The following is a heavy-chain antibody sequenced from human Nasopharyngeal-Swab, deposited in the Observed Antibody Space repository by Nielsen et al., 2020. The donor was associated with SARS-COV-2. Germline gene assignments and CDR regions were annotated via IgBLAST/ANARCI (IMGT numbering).Heavy chain of an antibody. J-gene: IGHJ6*02. CDR3: ARDRQYYDSSGYYYVLDYYYGMDV. Sequence: ASVKVSCKASGYTFTSYDINWVRQATGQGLEWMGWMNPNSGNTGYAQKFQGRVTITRNTSISTAYMELSSLRSEDTAVYYCARDRQYYDSSGYYYVLDYYYGMDVWGQGTTVTVSS. V-gene: IGHV1-8*03. CDR1: GYTFTSYD. D-gene: IGHD3-22*01. CDR2: MNPNSGNT.